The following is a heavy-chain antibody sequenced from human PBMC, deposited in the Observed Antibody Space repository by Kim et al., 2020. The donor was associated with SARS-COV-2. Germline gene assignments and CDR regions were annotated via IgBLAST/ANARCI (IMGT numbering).Heavy chain of an antibody. J-gene: IGHJ4*02. V-gene: IGHV3-11*04. CDR3: ARDVKGIVGAIDY. D-gene: IGHD1-26*01. Sequence: YAAYGEGRYTISRENAKNSLYLQMNGLRAEDTAVYYCARDVKGIVGAIDYWGQGTLVTVSS.